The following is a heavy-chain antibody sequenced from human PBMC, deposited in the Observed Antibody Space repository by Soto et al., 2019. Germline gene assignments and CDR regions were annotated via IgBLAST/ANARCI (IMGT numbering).Heavy chain of an antibody. V-gene: IGHV1-69*02. D-gene: IGHD3-10*01. CDR3: GGGSGSYYNPYYYYGMDV. Sequence: GASVKVSCKASGGTFSSYTISWVRQAPGQGLEWMGRIIPILGIANYAQKFQGRVTITADKSTSTAYMELSSLRSEDTAVCYCGGGSGSYYNPYYYYGMDVWGQGTTVTVSS. CDR2: IIPILGIA. J-gene: IGHJ6*02. CDR1: GGTFSSYT.